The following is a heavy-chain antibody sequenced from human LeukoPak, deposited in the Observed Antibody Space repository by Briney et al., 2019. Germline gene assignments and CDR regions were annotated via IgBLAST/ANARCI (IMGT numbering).Heavy chain of an antibody. CDR1: GGSFSGYS. D-gene: IGHD1-1*01. J-gene: IGHJ4*02. CDR2: IDRSGST. CDR3: ARGSATGLAY. V-gene: IGHV4-34*01. Sequence: SETLSLTCAVYGGSFSGYSWTWIRQPLGKGLEWIGEIDRSGSTNYNPALKSRLTISVETSKNQFSLKLSYVTAADTAVYYCARGSATGLAYWGQGTLVTVSS.